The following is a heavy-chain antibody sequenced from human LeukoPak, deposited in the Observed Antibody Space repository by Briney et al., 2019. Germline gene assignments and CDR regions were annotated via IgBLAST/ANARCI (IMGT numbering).Heavy chain of an antibody. CDR2: VYSCGST. CDR1: GFTVSSNY. J-gene: IGHJ4*02. Sequence: GGALRLSCAACGFTVSSNYMRWVRQAPARGGEGVSVVYSCGSTYYADPVKGRFTLSRDNPKNTLYLQMNGLRADRTHVCYCAREQCTTRTGEFDYWGQGTLVTVSS. V-gene: IGHV3-53*01. D-gene: IGHD1-1*01. CDR3: AREQCTTRTGEFDY.